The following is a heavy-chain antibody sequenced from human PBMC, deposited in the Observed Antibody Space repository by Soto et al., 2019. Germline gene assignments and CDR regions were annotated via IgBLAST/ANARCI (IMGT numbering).Heavy chain of an antibody. CDR3: ARMQCSGGSCYFDFDY. V-gene: IGHV1-46*01. CDR2: INPSGAHT. J-gene: IGHJ4*02. D-gene: IGHD2-15*01. Sequence: QVQLVQSGAEVKEPGTSVKLSCKASGFTFSDFYMHWVRQAPGQGLEWMGIINPSGAHTTYAQKFRGRVSMTRDPSTSTLYLELSSLTSDDTAVYFCARMQCSGGSCYFDFDYWGQGTLLTVSS. CDR1: GFTFSDFY.